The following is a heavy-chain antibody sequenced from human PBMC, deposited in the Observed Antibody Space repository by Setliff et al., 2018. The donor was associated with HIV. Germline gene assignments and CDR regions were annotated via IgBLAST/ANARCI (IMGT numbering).Heavy chain of an antibody. CDR3: TTDLGGSYHGWNY. Sequence: PVGSLRLSCAASGFTFSNARMNWVRQAPGKGLEWVGRIKSKTDGGTTDYAAPVKGRFTISRDDSKNTLYLQMNSLKTEDTAVYYCTTDLGGSYHGWNYWGQGTLVTVSS. CDR2: IKSKTDGGTT. J-gene: IGHJ4*02. D-gene: IGHD1-26*01. CDR1: GFTFSNAR. V-gene: IGHV3-15*07.